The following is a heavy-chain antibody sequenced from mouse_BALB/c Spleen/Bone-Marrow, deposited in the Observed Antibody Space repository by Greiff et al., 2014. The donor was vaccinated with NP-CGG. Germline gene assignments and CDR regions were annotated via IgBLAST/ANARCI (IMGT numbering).Heavy chain of an antibody. D-gene: IGHD2-12*01. V-gene: IGHV2-2*02. CDR3: VRNPIRRNAMDY. Sequence: VQRVESGPGLVQPSQSLSITCTVSGFSLTSYGVHWIRQSPGKGLEWLGVIRSGGSTDYNAPFISRLSISKDNSKSQVFFKMNSLQANDTAIYYCVRNPIRRNAMDYWGQGTSVTVSS. CDR2: IRSGGST. CDR1: GFSLTSYG. J-gene: IGHJ4*01.